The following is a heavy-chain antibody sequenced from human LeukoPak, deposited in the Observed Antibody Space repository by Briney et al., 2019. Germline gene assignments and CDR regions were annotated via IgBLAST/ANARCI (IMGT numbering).Heavy chain of an antibody. D-gene: IGHD6-19*01. V-gene: IGHV3-30-3*01. CDR1: GFTFSSYA. CDR3: ARGGYSSGWALGGYYYRMDL. J-gene: IGHJ6*02. Sequence: QPGGSLRLSCAASGFTFSSYAMHWVRQAPGKGLEWVAVISYDGSNKYYADSWKGRFTIARDNSKNTLYLQLHSLRAEDTAVYYCARGGYSSGWALGGYYYRMDLWGQGTTVTVSS. CDR2: ISYDGSNK.